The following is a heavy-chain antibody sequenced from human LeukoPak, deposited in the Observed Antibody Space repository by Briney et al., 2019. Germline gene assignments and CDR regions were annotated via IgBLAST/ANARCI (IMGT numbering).Heavy chain of an antibody. CDR1: GSTFSTYP. D-gene: IGHD1-26*01. Sequence: GGSLRLSCTASGSTFSTYPMTWVRQAPGQGLEWVSAISGNSVTIYYADSVKGRFTISRDNSKNTLYLQMYSLRAEDTAVYYCAKILSGTNSFDLWGQGTLVTVSS. CDR3: AKILSGTNSFDL. V-gene: IGHV3-23*01. CDR2: ISGNSVTI. J-gene: IGHJ4*02.